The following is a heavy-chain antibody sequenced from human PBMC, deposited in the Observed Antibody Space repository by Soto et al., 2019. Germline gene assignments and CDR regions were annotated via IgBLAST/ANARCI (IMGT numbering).Heavy chain of an antibody. CDR2: ISYDGSDK. Sequence: QVQLVESGGGVVQPGRSLRLSCAASGFPFTSYGMHWVREGPDKGLEWVAIISYDGSDKYYADSVKGRFTISRDNYKNTLYLQMNSLTAEYTALYDCLWGQYYFDYRGQGTLVIVSS. CDR1: GFPFTSYG. J-gene: IGHJ4*02. CDR3: LWGQYYFDY. D-gene: IGHD7-27*01. V-gene: IGHV3-30*03.